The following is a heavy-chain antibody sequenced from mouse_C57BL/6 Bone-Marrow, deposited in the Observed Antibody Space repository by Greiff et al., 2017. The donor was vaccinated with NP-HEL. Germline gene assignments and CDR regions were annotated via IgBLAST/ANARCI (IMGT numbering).Heavy chain of an antibody. CDR3: ARYYGAMDY. V-gene: IGHV5-4*01. Sequence: EVQLVESGGGLVKPGGSLKLSCAASGFTFSSYAMSWVRQTPEKRLEWVATISDGGSYTYYPDNVKGRFTISRDNAKNNLYLQRSHLKSEDTAMYYCARYYGAMDYWGQGTSVTVSS. CDR1: GFTFSSYA. CDR2: ISDGGSYT. J-gene: IGHJ4*01. D-gene: IGHD1-1*02.